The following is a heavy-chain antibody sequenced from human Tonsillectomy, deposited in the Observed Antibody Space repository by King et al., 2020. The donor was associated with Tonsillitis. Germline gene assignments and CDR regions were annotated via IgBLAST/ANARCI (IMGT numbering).Heavy chain of an antibody. CDR1: GGSFSGHY. J-gene: IGHJ6*03. D-gene: IGHD3-3*01. CDR3: VRVYDFWSGYYYSYMAV. V-gene: IGHV4-34*01. Sequence: VQLQQWGAGLLKPSETLSLTCAVYGGSFSGHYWDWIRQPPGKGLEWIGEINQSGSTKYNPSLKSRVTISEDTSKNQFSLKLTSVTAADTGVYYCVRVYDFWSGYYYSYMAVWGKGTTVTVSS. CDR2: INQSGST.